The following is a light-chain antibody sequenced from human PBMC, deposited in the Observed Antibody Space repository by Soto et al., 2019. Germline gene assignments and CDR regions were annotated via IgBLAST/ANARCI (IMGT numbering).Light chain of an antibody. CDR2: DAA. V-gene: IGKV1-5*01. Sequence: DIPMTQFHSTLSASVGDRVTITCRASQSINNWLAWYQQKPGEAPKLLIYDAATLMSGVASRFSGCGSGTEFTLPISSFQPGDFEPYYCQGSETYLLTFGHVTRLEI. CDR3: QGSETYLLT. CDR1: QSINNW. J-gene: IGKJ5*01.